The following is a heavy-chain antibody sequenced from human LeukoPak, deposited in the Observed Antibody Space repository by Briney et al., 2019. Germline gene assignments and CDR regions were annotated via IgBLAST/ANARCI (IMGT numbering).Heavy chain of an antibody. CDR2: INHSGST. D-gene: IGHD3-3*01. Sequence: GSLRLSCAASGFTVSTNYMTWVRQAPGKGLEWVGEINHSGSTNYNPSLKSRVTISVDTSKNQFSLKLSSVTAADTAVYYCARPMNTIFGVAFDYWGQGTLVTVSS. CDR3: ARPMNTIFGVAFDY. V-gene: IGHV4-34*01. CDR1: GFTVSTNY. J-gene: IGHJ4*02.